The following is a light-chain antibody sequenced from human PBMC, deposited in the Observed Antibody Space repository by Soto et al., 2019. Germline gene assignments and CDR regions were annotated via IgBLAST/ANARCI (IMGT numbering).Light chain of an antibody. CDR1: QSVSSSY. Sequence: IVWTQSPGTLSLSPGERATLSCRASQSVSSSYLAWYQQKPGQAPRLLIYGASSRATGIPDRLSGSGSGTDFTLTISRLEPEDFAVYYCQQYGSSPTTFGQGTKVDI. J-gene: IGKJ1*01. V-gene: IGKV3-20*01. CDR3: QQYGSSPTT. CDR2: GAS.